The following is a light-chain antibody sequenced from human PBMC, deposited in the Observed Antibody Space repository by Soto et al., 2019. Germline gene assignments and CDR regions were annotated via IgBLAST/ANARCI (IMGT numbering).Light chain of an antibody. CDR3: SSYTSSSNVV. CDR2: DVS. J-gene: IGLJ2*01. CDR1: SSDVGGYNY. Sequence: QSALTQPASVSGSPGQSITISCTGTSSDVGGYNYVSWYQQHPGKVPKLMINDVSNRPSGVSNRFSGSKSGTTASLTISGLQAEDEADYYCSSYTSSSNVVFGGGTKVTVL. V-gene: IGLV2-14*01.